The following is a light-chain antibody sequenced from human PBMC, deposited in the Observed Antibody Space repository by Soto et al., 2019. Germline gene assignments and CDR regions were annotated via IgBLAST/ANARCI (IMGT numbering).Light chain of an antibody. Sequence: DIQMTQSPSSLSASVGVRVTITCQASQDINNYLNWYQQKPGKAPKLLIYDASNLDTGVPSRFSGSRSGTDFYFTISSLQPEDIAIYYCQQSGNLPTFGGGTPVDIK. J-gene: IGKJ4*01. V-gene: IGKV1-33*01. CDR2: DAS. CDR1: QDINNY. CDR3: QQSGNLPT.